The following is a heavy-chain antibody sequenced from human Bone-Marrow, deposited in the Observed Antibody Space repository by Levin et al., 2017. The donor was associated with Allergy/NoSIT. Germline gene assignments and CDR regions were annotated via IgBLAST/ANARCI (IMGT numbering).Heavy chain of an antibody. V-gene: IGHV4-61*02. Sequence: SCTVSGDSISNTHHYWSWIRQPAGKGLEWIGRMFAGGAATYKRSLRSRVTISIDTSKNQFSLKLTSVTAADTAVYYCARDETFNSWHVGWFDSWGQGTLVTVSS. CDR2: MFAGGAA. CDR1: GDSISNTHHY. D-gene: IGHD2/OR15-2a*01. CDR3: ARDETFNSWHVGWFDS. J-gene: IGHJ5*01.